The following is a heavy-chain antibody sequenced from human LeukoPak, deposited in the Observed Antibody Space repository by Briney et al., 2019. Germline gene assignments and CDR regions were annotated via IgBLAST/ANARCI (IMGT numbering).Heavy chain of an antibody. V-gene: IGHV1-2*02. D-gene: IGHD3-9*01. Sequence: ASVKVSCKASGYTFTGYYMHWVRQAPGQGLEWMGWINPNSGGTNYAQKFQGRVTMTRDTSISTAYMELSRLRSDDTTVYYCARDREGYYDILTGYYGVGAFDIWGQGTMVTVSS. CDR1: GYTFTGYY. J-gene: IGHJ3*02. CDR2: INPNSGGT. CDR3: ARDREGYYDILTGYYGVGAFDI.